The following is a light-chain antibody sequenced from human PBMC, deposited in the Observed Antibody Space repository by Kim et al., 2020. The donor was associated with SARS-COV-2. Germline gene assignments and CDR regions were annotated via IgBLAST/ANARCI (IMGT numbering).Light chain of an antibody. V-gene: IGKV3-15*01. CDR1: QSVNTN. CDR2: GAS. CDR3: QQYDNWPPYT. Sequence: ELVMTQSPATLSVSPGERATLSCRASQSVNTNLAWYQQQPGQAPRLLIYGASTRATDIPARFSGSGSGTEFTLIISSLQSEDIAVYYCQQYDNWPPYTFGQGTKLEI. J-gene: IGKJ2*01.